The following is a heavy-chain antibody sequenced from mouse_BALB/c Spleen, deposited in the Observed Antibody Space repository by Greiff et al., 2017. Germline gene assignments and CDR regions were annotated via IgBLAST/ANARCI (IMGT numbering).Heavy chain of an antibody. CDR1: GFTFSSYA. D-gene: IGHD1-1*01. J-gene: IGHJ2*01. V-gene: IGHV5-9-4*01. CDR2: ISSGGSYT. CDR3: ARDDYGSHFDY. Sequence: EVQLVESGGGLVKPGGSLKLSCAASGFTFSSYAMSWVRQSPEKRLEWVAEISSGGSYTYYPDTVTGRFTISRDNAKNTLYLEMSSLRSEDTAMYYCARDDYGSHFDYWGQGTTLTVSS.